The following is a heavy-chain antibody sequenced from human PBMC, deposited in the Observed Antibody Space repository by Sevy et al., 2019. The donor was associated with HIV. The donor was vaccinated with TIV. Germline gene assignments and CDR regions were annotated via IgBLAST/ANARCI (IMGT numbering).Heavy chain of an antibody. CDR1: GFTFSSYA. Sequence: GSLRLSCAASGFTFSSYAMSWVRQAPGKGLEWVSAISGSGGSTYYADSVKGRFTISRDNSQNTMYLQMNSLRAEDTAVYYGAKAEGYYGFWSGYPTPHFDYWGQGTLVTVSS. J-gene: IGHJ4*02. D-gene: IGHD3-3*01. CDR3: AKAEGYYGFWSGYPTPHFDY. V-gene: IGHV3-23*01. CDR2: ISGSGGST.